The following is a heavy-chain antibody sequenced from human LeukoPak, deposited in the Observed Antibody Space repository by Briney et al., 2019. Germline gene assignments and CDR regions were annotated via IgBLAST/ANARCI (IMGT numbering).Heavy chain of an antibody. CDR1: GGSINSCY. CDR2: IYSSGST. CDR3: ARGGKATVVTM. Sequence: SETLSLTCTVSGGSINSCYWSWIRQPAGKGLEWNGRIYSSGSTNYNPSLKSRVSMSVDTSKNQFSLKLTSVTAADTAVYYCARGGKATVVTMWGQGILVTVSS. J-gene: IGHJ4*02. V-gene: IGHV4-4*07. D-gene: IGHD4-23*01.